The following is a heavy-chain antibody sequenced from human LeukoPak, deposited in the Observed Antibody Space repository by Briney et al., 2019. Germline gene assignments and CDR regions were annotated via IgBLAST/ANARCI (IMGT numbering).Heavy chain of an antibody. J-gene: IGHJ4*02. CDR1: GFTFSSYA. CDR3: ARVDNDSSGYDFDY. D-gene: IGHD3-22*01. Sequence: LAGGSLRLSCAASGFTFSSYAMHWVRQAPGKGLEWVAVILYDGSNKYYADSVKGRFTISRDNSKNTLYLQMNSLRAEDTAVYYCARVDNDSSGYDFDYWGQGTLFTVSS. CDR2: ILYDGSNK. V-gene: IGHV3-30-3*01.